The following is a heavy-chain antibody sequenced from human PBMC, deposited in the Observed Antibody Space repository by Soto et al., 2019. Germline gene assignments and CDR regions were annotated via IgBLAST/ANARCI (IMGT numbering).Heavy chain of an antibody. Sequence: QVQVVQSGAEVKKPGASARLSCKTSGYSFTSCAIHWVRQAPGQRFEWMGWINTDSGNTKYSQKFQGRVSITRDTSASTAYMQLTSLASEDTAIYYCVRDRAVDWYLDLWGRGTLVTVSS. V-gene: IGHV1-3*04. J-gene: IGHJ2*01. D-gene: IGHD6-19*01. CDR1: GYSFTSCA. CDR3: VRDRAVDWYLDL. CDR2: INTDSGNT.